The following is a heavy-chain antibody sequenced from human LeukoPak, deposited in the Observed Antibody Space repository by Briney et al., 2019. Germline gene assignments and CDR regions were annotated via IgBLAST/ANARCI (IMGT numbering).Heavy chain of an antibody. CDR2: VHYSGNT. Sequence: SETLSLTCNVSVVTMRVYYWSWIRQTPEKGLEWIGYVHYSGNTNYNPSFKSRVSISIDTSKKFFSLKLTSVTGADTGVYYCARLEYSYGTGIDYWGQGTLVTVSS. CDR1: VVTMRVYY. J-gene: IGHJ4*02. CDR3: ARLEYSYGTGIDY. D-gene: IGHD3-10*01. V-gene: IGHV4-59*01.